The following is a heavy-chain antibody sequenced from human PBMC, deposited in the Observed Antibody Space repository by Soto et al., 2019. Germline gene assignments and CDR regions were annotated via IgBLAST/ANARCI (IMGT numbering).Heavy chain of an antibody. CDR1: GDTFSSYA. D-gene: IGHD3-10*02. Sequence: QVQLVQSGAEVTKPGSSVKVSCKASGDTFSSYAISWVRQAPGKGLEWMGRIIPTFGRTNYAQKFQGRLSICADDSTSTAYMELTSLESEDTAVYYCARDPLSSFAMDVWGQGTTVTVSS. CDR3: ARDPLSSFAMDV. V-gene: IGHV1-69*18. CDR2: IIPTFGRT. J-gene: IGHJ6*02.